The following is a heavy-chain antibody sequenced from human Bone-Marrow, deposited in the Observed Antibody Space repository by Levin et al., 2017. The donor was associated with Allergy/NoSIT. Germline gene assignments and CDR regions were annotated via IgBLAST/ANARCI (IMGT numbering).Heavy chain of an antibody. V-gene: IGHV1-18*01. CDR2: VSAYDGHT. D-gene: IGHD2-15*01. CDR3: ARDQELYCIAGNCLDYYGMDV. Sequence: GGSLRLSCKASGYTFTNYGISWVRQAPGQGLEWMGWVSAYDGHTKHSPRFQGRVTMTTDTSANTAYMELRSLRSDDTAVYFCARDQELYCIAGNCLDYYGMDVWGRGTTVVVS. CDR1: GYTFTNYG. J-gene: IGHJ6*02.